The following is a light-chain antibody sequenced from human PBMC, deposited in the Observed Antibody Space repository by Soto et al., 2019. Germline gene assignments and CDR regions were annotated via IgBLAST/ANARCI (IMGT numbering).Light chain of an antibody. J-gene: IGLJ3*02. CDR2: RNN. Sequence: QSVLTQPPSASGTPGQRVTISCSGSSSNIGSNYVYWYQQLPGTAPKLLIYRNNQRPSGVPDRFSGSKSGTSASLAISGLRSEYEDDYYCAAWDDSLSGPVFGGGTKLAVL. CDR1: SSNIGSNY. CDR3: AAWDDSLSGPV. V-gene: IGLV1-47*01.